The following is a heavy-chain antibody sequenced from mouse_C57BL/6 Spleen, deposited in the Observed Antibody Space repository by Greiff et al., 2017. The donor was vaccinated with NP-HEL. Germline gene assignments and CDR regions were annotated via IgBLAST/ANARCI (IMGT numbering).Heavy chain of an antibody. CDR2: ISSGSSTI. D-gene: IGHD1-1*01. V-gene: IGHV5-17*01. J-gene: IGHJ4*01. CDR1: GFTFSDYG. Sequence: EVQLVESGGGLVKPGGSLKLSCAASGFTFSDYGMHWVRQAPEKGLEWVAYISSGSSTIYYADTVKGRFTIARDNAKKTLFLQMTSLRSDDTAMYYCARRGFTTVAPMDYWGQGTSVTVSS. CDR3: ARRGFTTVAPMDY.